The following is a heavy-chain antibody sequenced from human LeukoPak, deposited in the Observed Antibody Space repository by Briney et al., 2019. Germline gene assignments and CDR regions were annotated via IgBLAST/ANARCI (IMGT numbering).Heavy chain of an antibody. D-gene: IGHD6-13*01. Sequence: SETLSLTCTVSGGSISSSSSSWGWIRQPPGKGLEWIGYIYYTGSTNYNPSLKSRVTISVDTSKNQFSLKLSSVTAADTAVYYCAREKEQQLVRNWYFDLWGRGTLVTVSS. CDR1: GGSISSSSSS. CDR3: AREKEQQLVRNWYFDL. J-gene: IGHJ2*01. V-gene: IGHV4-61*01. CDR2: IYYTGST.